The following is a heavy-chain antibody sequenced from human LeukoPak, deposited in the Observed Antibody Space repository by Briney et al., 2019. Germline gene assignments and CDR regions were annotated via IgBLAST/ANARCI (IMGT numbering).Heavy chain of an antibody. CDR1: GYSFTSYW. CDR3: AGITVVRGVINTVDY. D-gene: IGHD3-10*01. Sequence: GESLKISCKGSGYSFTSYWIGWVRQMPGKGLEWMGIIYPGDSDTRYSPSFQGQVTISADKSISTAYLQWSSLKASDTAMYYCAGITVVRGVINTVDYWGQGTLVTVSS. V-gene: IGHV5-51*01. CDR2: IYPGDSDT. J-gene: IGHJ4*02.